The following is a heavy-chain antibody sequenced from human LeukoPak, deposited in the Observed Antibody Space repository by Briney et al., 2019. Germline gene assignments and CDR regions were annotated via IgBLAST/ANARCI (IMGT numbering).Heavy chain of an antibody. D-gene: IGHD3-22*01. CDR3: ATEGVYDSSGEIHDAFDI. J-gene: IGHJ3*02. CDR1: GGTFSNYA. V-gene: IGHV1-69*05. Sequence: SVKVSCKASGGTFSNYAFLWVRQAPGQGLEWMGGIIPIFGTTNYAQKLQGRVTMTTDTSTSTAYMELRRLRSDDTAVYYWATEGVYDSSGEIHDAFDIWGQGTMVTVSS. CDR2: IIPIFGTT.